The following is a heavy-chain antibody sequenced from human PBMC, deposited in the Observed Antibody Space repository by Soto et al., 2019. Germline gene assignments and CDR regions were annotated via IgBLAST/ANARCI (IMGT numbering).Heavy chain of an antibody. D-gene: IGHD3-3*01. Sequence: QLHLVQSGAVVKKPGASVTVSCSASGYPGTAYYMHWVRQAPGRGLEWMGGINPATGAAKYTQTFPGRVTMTRDTATSTVFRELSGLTAEDTAVFYCARGGGVGVAGSAAFDMWGQGTLVTVSS. J-gene: IGHJ3*02. CDR2: INPATGAA. CDR1: GYPGTAYY. CDR3: ARGGGVGVAGSAAFDM. V-gene: IGHV1-2*02.